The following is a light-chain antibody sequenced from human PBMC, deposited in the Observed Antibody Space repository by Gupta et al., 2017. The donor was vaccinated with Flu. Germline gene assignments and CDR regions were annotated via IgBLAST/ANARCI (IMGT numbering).Light chain of an antibody. V-gene: IGLV2-8*01. CDR2: DVS. CDR1: SRDVGGYNY. Sequence: QSALPHPPSASGSPVQSVTISCTGTSRDVGGYNYVSWYQQHPGNPPKLMLDDVSKRPSEAPGRFAATKAAKTAFLTVCVHPAEDEAYYYCTSYAGSIPFVFGGGTKLTVL. CDR3: TSYAGSIPFV. J-gene: IGLJ2*01.